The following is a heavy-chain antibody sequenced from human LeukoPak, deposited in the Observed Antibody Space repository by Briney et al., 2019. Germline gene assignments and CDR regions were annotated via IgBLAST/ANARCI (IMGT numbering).Heavy chain of an antibody. V-gene: IGHV1-3*01. Sequence: ASVKVSCKASGYTFTSYAMHWVRQAPGQRLEWMRWINAGNGNTKYSQKFQGRVTITRDTSASTAYMELSSLRSEDTAVYYCARDTAYGWGYFDYWGQGTLVTVSS. D-gene: IGHD6-19*01. J-gene: IGHJ4*02. CDR3: ARDTAYGWGYFDY. CDR1: GYTFTSYA. CDR2: INAGNGNT.